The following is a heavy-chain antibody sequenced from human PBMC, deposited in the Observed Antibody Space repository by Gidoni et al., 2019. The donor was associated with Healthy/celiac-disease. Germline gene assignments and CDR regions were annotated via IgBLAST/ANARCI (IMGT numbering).Heavy chain of an antibody. V-gene: IGHV3-7*01. Sequence: EVQLVESGGGLVQPGGSLRLSCAASGFTFSSYWMSWVRQAPGKGLEWVANIKQDGSEKYYVDSVKGRFTISRDNAKNSLYLQMNSLRAEDTAVYYCARDYSSSPFYYYYGMDVWGQGTTVTVSS. CDR1: GFTFSSYW. J-gene: IGHJ6*02. CDR3: ARDYSSSPFYYYYGMDV. D-gene: IGHD6-6*01. CDR2: IKQDGSEK.